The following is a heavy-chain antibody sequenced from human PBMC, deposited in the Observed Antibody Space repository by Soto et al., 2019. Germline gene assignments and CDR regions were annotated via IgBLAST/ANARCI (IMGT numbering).Heavy chain of an antibody. D-gene: IGHD6-13*01. Sequence: SETLSLTCAVYCGSFSGYYWSWIRQPPGKGLEWIGEINHSGSTNYNPSLKSRVTISVDTSKNQFSLKLSSVTAADTAVYYCARGGWAAAGIYFDYWGQGTLVTVSS. CDR3: ARGGWAAAGIYFDY. CDR2: INHSGST. J-gene: IGHJ4*02. V-gene: IGHV4-34*01. CDR1: CGSFSGYY.